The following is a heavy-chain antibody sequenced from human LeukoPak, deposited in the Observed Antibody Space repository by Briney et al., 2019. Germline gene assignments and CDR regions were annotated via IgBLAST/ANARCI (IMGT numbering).Heavy chain of an antibody. J-gene: IGHJ4*02. CDR3: AKVSLEKQLWLPFDY. CDR1: GFTFSNYG. CDR2: ISYDGSLK. Sequence: GGSLRLSCAGSGFTFSNYGIHWVRQAPGKGLEWMTSISYDGSLKYYADSVRGRFTISGDNSKNTLYLQMNSLRTEDTAVYYCAKVSLEKQLWLPFDYWGQGTLVTVSS. D-gene: IGHD5-18*01. V-gene: IGHV3-30*18.